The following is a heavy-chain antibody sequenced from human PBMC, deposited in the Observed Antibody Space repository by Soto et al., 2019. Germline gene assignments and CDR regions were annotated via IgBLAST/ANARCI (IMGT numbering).Heavy chain of an antibody. CDR2: IAYDGSNA. V-gene: IGHV3-30-3*01. Sequence: QVQLVESGGGVVQPGGSLRLSCAASGFTFRNYAMHWVRQAPGKGLECLAVIAYDGSNAFYRDSVKGRFTISRDNSKNALYLHMNSLRSEDTGVYYCARGDREDSLVVVGARPGGYGIEIWGPGTTVTVSS. J-gene: IGHJ6*02. CDR1: GFTFRNYA. CDR3: ARGDREDSLVVVGARPGGYGIEI. D-gene: IGHD2-15*01.